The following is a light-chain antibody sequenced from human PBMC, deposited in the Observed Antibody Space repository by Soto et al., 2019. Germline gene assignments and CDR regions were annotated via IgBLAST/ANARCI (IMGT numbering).Light chain of an antibody. CDR2: DAS. V-gene: IGKV3-11*01. J-gene: IGKJ5*01. CDR3: QQRSNLIT. Sequence: EIVLTQSPATLSLSPGERATLSCRASQSFSSYLAWYQQKPGQAPRLLIYDASNRATGIPARFSGSGSGTDFTLTIRSLEPEDFAVYYCQQRSNLITFGQGTRLEIK. CDR1: QSFSSY.